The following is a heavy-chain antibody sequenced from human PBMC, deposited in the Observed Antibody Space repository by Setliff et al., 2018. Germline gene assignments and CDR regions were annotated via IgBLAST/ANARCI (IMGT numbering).Heavy chain of an antibody. J-gene: IGHJ4*02. CDR3: ARDNTMVGATDY. CDR1: GGSISGGTYY. Sequence: PSETLSLTCTVSGGSISGGTYYWSWIRQPAGKGLEWIGRLHTSGSIDYNPSLKSRVTISVDTSKNQFSLRLRSVTAADTAVYFCARDNTMVGATDYWGLGALVTVSS. D-gene: IGHD1-26*01. V-gene: IGHV4-61*02. CDR2: LHTSGSI.